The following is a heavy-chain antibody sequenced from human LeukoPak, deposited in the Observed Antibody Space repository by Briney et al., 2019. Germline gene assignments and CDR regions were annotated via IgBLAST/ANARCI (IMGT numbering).Heavy chain of an antibody. J-gene: IGHJ4*02. V-gene: IGHV4-31*03. CDR3: ARVRYYDSSGYYTFFDY. Sequence: SQTLSLTCTVSGGSISSGGYYWSWIRQHPGKGLEWIGYIYYSGSTYYNPSLKSRVTISVDTSKNQFSLKLSSVTAADTAVYYCARVRYYDSSGYYTFFDYWGQGTLVTVSS. D-gene: IGHD3-22*01. CDR1: GGSISSGGYY. CDR2: IYYSGST.